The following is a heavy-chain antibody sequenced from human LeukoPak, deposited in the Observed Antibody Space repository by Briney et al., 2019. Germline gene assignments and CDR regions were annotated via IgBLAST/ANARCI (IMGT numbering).Heavy chain of an antibody. CDR2: ISGSGGST. Sequence: GGSLRLSCAASGFTFSSYAMSWVRQAPGKGLEWVSAISGSGGSTYYADSVKGRSTISRDNSKNTLYLQMNSLRAEDTAVYYCAKGRTYSSSSPFDYWGQGTLVTVSS. J-gene: IGHJ4*02. D-gene: IGHD6-6*01. CDR1: GFTFSSYA. CDR3: AKGRTYSSSSPFDY. V-gene: IGHV3-23*01.